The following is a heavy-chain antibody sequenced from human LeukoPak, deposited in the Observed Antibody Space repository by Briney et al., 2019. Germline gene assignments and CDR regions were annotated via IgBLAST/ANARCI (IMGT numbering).Heavy chain of an antibody. Sequence: GGSLRLSCAASGFTFSSYDMSWVRQAPGKGLEWVSAISRNGGSTYYADSVKGRSTISRDNSKNTLYLQMSSLRAEDTAIYYCAKPYYYDSTGYEYYYYGMDVWGQGTPVTVSS. CDR3: AKPYYYDSTGYEYYYYGMDV. V-gene: IGHV3-23*01. CDR1: GFTFSSYD. J-gene: IGHJ6*02. D-gene: IGHD3-22*01. CDR2: ISRNGGST.